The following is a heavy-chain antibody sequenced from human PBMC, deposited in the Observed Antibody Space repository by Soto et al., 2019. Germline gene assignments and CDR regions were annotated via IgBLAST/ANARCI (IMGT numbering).Heavy chain of an antibody. Sequence: GKSPNLSGNDAAYRFTVYGICYVRTMPWQDLEWIGRIYPCNPDTTYIPSLQGQVTISADTSITTPYLQRSSLKASDTAMYYGARCRGRYYSYGLEGWGHGTSV. CDR3: ARCRGRYYSYGLEG. V-gene: IGHV5-51*01. CDR2: IYPCNPDT. J-gene: IGHJ6*01. D-gene: IGHD1-26*01. CDR1: AYRFTVYG.